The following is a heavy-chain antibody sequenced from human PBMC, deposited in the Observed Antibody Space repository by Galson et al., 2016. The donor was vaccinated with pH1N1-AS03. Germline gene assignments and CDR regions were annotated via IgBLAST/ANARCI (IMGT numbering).Heavy chain of an antibody. D-gene: IGHD6-19*01. CDR3: ARDGPPQGISVAGSLDF. J-gene: IGHJ4*02. CDR1: GFPFSGYS. V-gene: IGHV3-21*01. Sequence: LRLSCAASGFPFSGYSMNWVRQAPGKGLEWVSFISTSSSSIYYADSVKGRFTISRDNAQNLLYLQMNSLRDEDTAVYYCARDGPPQGISVAGSLDFWGQGTLVTVSS. CDR2: ISTSSSSI.